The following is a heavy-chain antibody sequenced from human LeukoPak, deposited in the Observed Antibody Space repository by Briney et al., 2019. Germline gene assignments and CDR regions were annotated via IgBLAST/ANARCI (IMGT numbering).Heavy chain of an antibody. CDR1: GFSISSYG. V-gene: IGHV3-30*18. D-gene: IGHD3-3*01. CDR2: ISYDGSNK. J-gene: IGHJ4*02. Sequence: GGSLRLSCAASGFSISSYGMHWVRQAPGKGLEWVAVISYDGSNKYYADPVKGRFTISRDNSKNTLYLQMNSLRAEDTAVYYRAKDGDPVHYWGQGTLVTVSS. CDR3: AKDGDPVHY.